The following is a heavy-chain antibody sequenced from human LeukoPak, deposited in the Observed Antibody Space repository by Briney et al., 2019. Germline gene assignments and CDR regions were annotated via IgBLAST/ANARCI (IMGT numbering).Heavy chain of an antibody. V-gene: IGHV4-39*01. Sequence: PSETLSLTCTVSAGSISSSSYYWGWIRQPPGKGLEWIGSIYYSGSTYYNPSLKSRVTISVDTSKNQFSLKLSSVTAADTAIYYCARGSAAAVTGYFDYWGQGTLVTVSS. D-gene: IGHD6-13*01. CDR2: IYYSGST. CDR3: ARGSAAAVTGYFDY. J-gene: IGHJ4*02. CDR1: AGSISSSSYY.